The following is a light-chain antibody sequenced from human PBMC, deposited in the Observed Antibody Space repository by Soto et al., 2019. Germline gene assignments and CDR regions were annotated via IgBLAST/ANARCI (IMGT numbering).Light chain of an antibody. CDR2: EVN. Sequence: QSALTQPPSASGSPGQSVTISCTGSSGDIGGYNYVSWYQQHPAKAPKVIIYEVNKRPSGVPDRFSGSKSGNTASLTVSGLQAEDEADYYCGSYAGGNTLVFGGGTKLTV. J-gene: IGLJ2*01. CDR1: SGDIGGYNY. V-gene: IGLV2-8*01. CDR3: GSYAGGNTLV.